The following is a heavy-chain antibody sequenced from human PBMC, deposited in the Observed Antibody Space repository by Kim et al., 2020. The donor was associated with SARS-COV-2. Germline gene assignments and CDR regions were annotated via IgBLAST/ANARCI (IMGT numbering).Heavy chain of an antibody. Sequence: PGGSLRLSCAASGFTFSSYGMHWVRQAPGKGLEWVAVIWYDGSNKYYADSVKGRFTISRDNSKNTLYLQMNGLRAEDTALYYCAKDRMVRAVIIDYFDYWGQGTLVTVSS. CDR3: AKDRMVRAVIIDYFDY. D-gene: IGHD3-10*01. CDR2: IWYDGSNK. J-gene: IGHJ4*02. V-gene: IGHV3-33*06. CDR1: GFTFSSYG.